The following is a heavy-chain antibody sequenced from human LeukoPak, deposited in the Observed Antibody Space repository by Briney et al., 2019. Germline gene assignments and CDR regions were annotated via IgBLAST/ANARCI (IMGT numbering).Heavy chain of an antibody. CDR2: ISSSSSTI. CDR3: ARDPVYHGARHFDY. Sequence: GGSLRLSCAASGFTFSSYSMNWVRHTPGKGLEWVSYISSSSSTIYYADSVKGRFTISRGNAKNSLYLQMNSLRDEDTAVYYCARDPVYHGARHFDYWGQGTLVTVSS. V-gene: IGHV3-48*02. CDR1: GFTFSSYS. J-gene: IGHJ4*02. D-gene: IGHD2-2*02.